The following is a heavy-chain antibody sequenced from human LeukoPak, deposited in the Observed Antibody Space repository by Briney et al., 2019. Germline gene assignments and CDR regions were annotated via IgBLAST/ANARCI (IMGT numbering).Heavy chain of an antibody. CDR1: GYSFTRQY. D-gene: IGHD2-2*01. CDR2: VNPNNGGT. CDR3: TRDSSVVPAVANWYYDL. J-gene: IGHJ2*01. Sequence: GASVKVSCKASGYSFTRQYINWVRQAPGQGLEWMGWVNPNNGGTNYAQRFQDRVTMTRDTSITTAYMELGSLRSDDTAIYYCTRDSSVVPAVANWYYDLWGRGTLVTVSS. V-gene: IGHV1-2*02.